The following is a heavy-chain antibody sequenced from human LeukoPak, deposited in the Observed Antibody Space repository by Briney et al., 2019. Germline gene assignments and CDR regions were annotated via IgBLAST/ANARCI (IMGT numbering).Heavy chain of an antibody. D-gene: IGHD3-22*01. Sequence: GGSLRLSCAASGFTFSSYGMHWVRQAPGKGLEWVAFIRYDGSNKYYADSVKGRFTISRDNSKNTLYLQMNSLRAEDTAVYYCARVYYYDSSGQPEHWGQGTLVTVSS. CDR3: ARVYYYDSSGQPEH. CDR2: IRYDGSNK. J-gene: IGHJ1*01. V-gene: IGHV3-30*02. CDR1: GFTFSSYG.